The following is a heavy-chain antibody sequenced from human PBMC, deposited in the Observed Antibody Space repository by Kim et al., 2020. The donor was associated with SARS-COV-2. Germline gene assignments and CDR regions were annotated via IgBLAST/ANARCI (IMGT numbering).Heavy chain of an antibody. Sequence: ASVKVSCKASGYTLTVYYIHWVRQATGQGLELLGRINANSGGTTNAQKFQGSVTMIRDTSISTANMELTRLSSADTALFFCATPALIRVYSTAIVSW. D-gene: IGHD1-26*01. J-gene: IGHJ5*01. V-gene: IGHV1-2*06. CDR3: ATPALIRVYSTAIVS. CDR2: INANSGGT. CDR1: GYTLTVYY.